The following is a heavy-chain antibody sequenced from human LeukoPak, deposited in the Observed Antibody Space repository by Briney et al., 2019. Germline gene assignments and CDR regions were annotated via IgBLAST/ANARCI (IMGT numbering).Heavy chain of an antibody. V-gene: IGHV4-59*01. D-gene: IGHD1-26*01. J-gene: IGHJ6*03. CDR2: IYYSGST. CDR1: GGSISSYY. CDR3: ARGRFIVGAWQLYYYMDV. Sequence: PSETLSLTCSVSGGSISSYYWSWIRQPPGKGLEWIGYIYYSGSTNYNPSLKSRVTISVDTSKNQFSLKLSSVTAADTAVYYCARGRFIVGAWQLYYYMDVWGKGTTVTVSS.